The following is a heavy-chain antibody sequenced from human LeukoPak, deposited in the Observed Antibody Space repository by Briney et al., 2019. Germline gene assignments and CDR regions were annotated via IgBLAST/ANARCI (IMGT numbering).Heavy chain of an antibody. D-gene: IGHD3-22*01. Sequence: SETLSLTCTVSGGSISSYYWSWIRQPPGKGLEWIGYIYYSGSTNYNPSFKSRVTISVDTSKNQFSLKLSSVTAADTAVYYCASTPTAWYYYDSSGYYPYWGQGTLVTVSS. J-gene: IGHJ4*02. CDR1: GGSISSYY. CDR3: ASTPTAWYYYDSSGYYPY. CDR2: IYYSGST. V-gene: IGHV4-59*01.